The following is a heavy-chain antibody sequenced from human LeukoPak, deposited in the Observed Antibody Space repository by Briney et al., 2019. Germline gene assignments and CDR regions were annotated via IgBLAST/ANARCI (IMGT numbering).Heavy chain of an antibody. CDR2: IYFSGST. V-gene: IGHV4-59*08. Sequence: SETLSLTCTVSGGSINGYYWSWIRQPPGKGLEWIGYIYFSGSTNYNPSLKSRVTISIDTSKNQFSLKLSSVTAADKAVYYCARHEAVAGSNFDYWGQGTLVTVSS. D-gene: IGHD6-19*01. J-gene: IGHJ4*02. CDR3: ARHEAVAGSNFDY. CDR1: GGSINGYY.